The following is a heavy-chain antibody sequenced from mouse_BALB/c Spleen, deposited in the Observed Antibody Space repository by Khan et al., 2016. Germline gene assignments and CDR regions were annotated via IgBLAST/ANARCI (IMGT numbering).Heavy chain of an antibody. V-gene: IGHV3-2*02. CDR1: GYSITSDYA. D-gene: IGHD3-1*01. J-gene: IGHJ3*01. CDR2: ISYSGST. CDR3: ARRGGGRATWFAY. Sequence: EVQLQELGPGLVKPSQSLSLTCTVTGYSITSDYAWNWIRQFPGNKLEWMGYISYSGSTSYNPSLKSRISITRDTSKNQFFLQLNSVTTEDTATSYCARRGGGRATWFAYWGQGTLVTVSA.